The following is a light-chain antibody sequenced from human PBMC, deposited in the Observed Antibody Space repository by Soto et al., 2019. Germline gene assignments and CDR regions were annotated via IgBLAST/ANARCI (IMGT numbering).Light chain of an antibody. J-gene: IGLJ1*01. V-gene: IGLV2-14*01. CDR1: SSDVGGYNF. Sequence: QLVLTQPASVSGSPGQSITISCTGTSSDVGGYNFVSWYQQHPGKAPKLMIYDVSNRPSGVSNRFSGSKSGNTASLTISGLQAEDEADYYCSSYTGSNTYVFGTGTKLTVL. CDR3: SSYTGSNTYV. CDR2: DVS.